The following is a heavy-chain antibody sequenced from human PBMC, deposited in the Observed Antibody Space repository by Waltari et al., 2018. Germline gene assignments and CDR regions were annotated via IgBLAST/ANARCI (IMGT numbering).Heavy chain of an antibody. Sequence: QVQLQESGPGLVKPSETLSLTCTVSGGSISSYYWSWIRQPPGKGLAWIGYIYYSGSTNYNPSLKSRVTISVDTSKNQFSLKLSSVTAADTAVYYCARSYCSSTSCPTSYYYYYMDVWGKGTTVTISS. D-gene: IGHD2-2*01. J-gene: IGHJ6*03. CDR3: ARSYCSSTSCPTSYYYYYMDV. V-gene: IGHV4-59*01. CDR2: IYYSGST. CDR1: GGSISSYY.